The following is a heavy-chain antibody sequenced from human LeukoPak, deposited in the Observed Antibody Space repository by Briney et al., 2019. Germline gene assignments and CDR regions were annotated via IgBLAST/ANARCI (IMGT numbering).Heavy chain of an antibody. D-gene: IGHD5-24*01. CDR1: GYTFTGYY. V-gene: IGHV1-2*02. CDR3: ARDNSRDGYNLLDY. Sequence: ASVKVSCKASGYTFTGYYMHWVRQAPGQGLEWMGWINPNSGCTNYAQKFKGRVTMTRDTSISTAYMELSRLRSDDTAVYYCARDNSRDGYNLLDYWGQGTLVTVSS. J-gene: IGHJ4*02. CDR2: INPNSGCT.